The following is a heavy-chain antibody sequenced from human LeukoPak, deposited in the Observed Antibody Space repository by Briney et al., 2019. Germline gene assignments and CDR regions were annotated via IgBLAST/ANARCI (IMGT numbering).Heavy chain of an antibody. D-gene: IGHD2-15*01. CDR3: AKSGLNRFDY. CDR1: GFTFSSYA. V-gene: IGHV3-23*01. Sequence: GESLKISCAASGFTFSSYAMSWVRQAPGKGLEWVSTISGGGGTPYYADSVKGRFTISRDNSKNTLFLQMNSLRVEDTAVYYCAKSGLNRFDYWGQGALVTVSS. CDR2: ISGGGGTP. J-gene: IGHJ4*02.